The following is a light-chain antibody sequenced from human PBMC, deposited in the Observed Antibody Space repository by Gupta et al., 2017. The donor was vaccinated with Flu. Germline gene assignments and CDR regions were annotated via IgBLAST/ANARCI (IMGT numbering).Light chain of an antibody. CDR2: EGS. J-gene: IGLJ1*01. CDR1: SSDVGSFNL. V-gene: IGLV2-23*01. CDR3: CSYAGGNSYV. Sequence: QSALTQPASVSGSPGQSITISCTGTSSDVGSFNLVSWYQQYPGKAPKLMIYEGSKWPSGVSNRFSGSKSGNTASLTISGLQADDEADDYCCSYAGGNSYVFGTGTTVTVL.